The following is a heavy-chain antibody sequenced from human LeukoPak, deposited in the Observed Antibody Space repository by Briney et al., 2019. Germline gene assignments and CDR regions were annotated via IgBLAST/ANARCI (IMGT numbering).Heavy chain of an antibody. D-gene: IGHD2-2*01. CDR3: ARDSSQGYFQH. CDR2: IIPIFGTA. Sequence: SVKVSCKASGGTFSSYAISRVRQAPGQGLEWMGGIIPIFGTANYAQKFQGRVTITADEFTSTAYMELRSLRSEDTAVYYCARDSSQGYFQHWGQGALVTVSS. J-gene: IGHJ1*01. CDR1: GGTFSSYA. V-gene: IGHV1-69*13.